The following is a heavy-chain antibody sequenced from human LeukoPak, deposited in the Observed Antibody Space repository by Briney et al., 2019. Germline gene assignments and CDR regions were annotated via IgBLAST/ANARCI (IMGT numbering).Heavy chain of an antibody. V-gene: IGHV4-31*03. Sequence: PSETLSLTCTVSGGSTSSGGYYWSWLRQHPGKGLEWIGYIYYSGSTYYNPSLKSRVTISVDTSKNQFSLKLGSVTAADTAVYYCARLSIAAAGTGSTLTLFDYWGQGTLVTVSS. CDR2: IYYSGST. D-gene: IGHD6-13*01. J-gene: IGHJ4*02. CDR1: GGSTSSGGYY. CDR3: ARLSIAAAGTGSTLTLFDY.